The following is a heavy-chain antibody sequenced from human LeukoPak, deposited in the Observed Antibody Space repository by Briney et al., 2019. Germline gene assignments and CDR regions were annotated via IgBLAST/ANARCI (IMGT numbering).Heavy chain of an antibody. D-gene: IGHD5-24*01. CDR1: GYRFTTYW. CDR2: IYPGDSDT. Sequence: GESLKISXKGSGYRFTTYWIGWVLQMPGKGLEWMGIIYPGDSDTIDSPSFQGQVTISADKSITTAYLQWSSLKASDTAMYYCARLSRMATTLDAFDIWGQGTMVTVSS. CDR3: ARLSRMATTLDAFDI. J-gene: IGHJ3*02. V-gene: IGHV5-51*01.